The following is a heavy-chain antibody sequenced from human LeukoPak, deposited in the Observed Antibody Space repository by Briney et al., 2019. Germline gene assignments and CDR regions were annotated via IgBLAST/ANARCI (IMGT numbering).Heavy chain of an antibody. Sequence: SSETLSLTCTVSGGSISSSSYYWSWIRQPPGKGLEWIGEINHSGSTNYNPSLKSRVTISVDTSKNQFSLKLSSVTAADTAVYYCARTRANTFDYWGQGTLVTVSS. V-gene: IGHV4-39*07. J-gene: IGHJ4*02. CDR2: INHSGST. CDR3: ARTRANTFDY. CDR1: GGSISSSSYY.